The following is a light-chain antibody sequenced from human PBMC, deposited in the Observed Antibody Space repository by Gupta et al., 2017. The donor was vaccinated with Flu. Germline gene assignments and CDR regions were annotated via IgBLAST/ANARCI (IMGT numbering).Light chain of an antibody. CDR1: SGHSSYI. V-gene: IGLV4-60*03. Sequence: QPVLTQSSSASASLGSSVKLTCTLSSGHSSYIIAWHQQQPGKAPRYLMKLEGSGSYNKGSGVPDRFSGSRSGADRYLTISNLQSEDEADYYCETWDSNTRVFGTGTKVTVL. CDR3: ETWDSNTRV. J-gene: IGLJ1*01. CDR2: LEGSGSY.